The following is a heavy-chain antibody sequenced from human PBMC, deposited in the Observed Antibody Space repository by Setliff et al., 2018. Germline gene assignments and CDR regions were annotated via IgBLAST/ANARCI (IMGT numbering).Heavy chain of an antibody. Sequence: SETLSLTCTVSGASISSSSYYWGWIRQPPGKGLEWIGSIYHSGSTYYNPSLKSRVTISVDTSKNQFSLKLSSVTAADTAVYYCARGVAAAGPFDYWGQGTLVTVS. CDR3: ARGVAAAGPFDY. J-gene: IGHJ4*02. V-gene: IGHV4-39*07. CDR1: GASISSSSYY. CDR2: IYHSGST. D-gene: IGHD6-13*01.